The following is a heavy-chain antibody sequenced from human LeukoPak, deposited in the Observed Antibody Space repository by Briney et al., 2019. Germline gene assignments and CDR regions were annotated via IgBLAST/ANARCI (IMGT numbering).Heavy chain of an antibody. J-gene: IGHJ5*02. CDR3: ARGQSSSGWFGGWFDP. Sequence: SQTLSLTCAISGDIVSSNSAAWNWIRQSPSRGLEWLGRTYYRSKWYNDYAVSVKSRITINPDTSKNQFSLQLNSVTPEDTAVYYCARGQSSSGWFGGWFDPWGQGTLVAVSS. CDR1: GDIVSSNSAA. D-gene: IGHD6-19*01. CDR2: TYYRSKWYN. V-gene: IGHV6-1*01.